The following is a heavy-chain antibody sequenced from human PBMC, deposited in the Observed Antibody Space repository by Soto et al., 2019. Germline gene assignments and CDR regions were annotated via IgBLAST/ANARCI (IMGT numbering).Heavy chain of an antibody. J-gene: IGHJ4*02. CDR1: GFTFSNAW. V-gene: IGHV3-15*01. CDR3: TAAPVQHYDFWSGYHIYYFDY. Sequence: GGSLRLSCAASGFTFSNAWMSWARQAPGKGLEWVGRIKSKTDGGTTDYAAPVKGRFTISRDDSKNALYLQMNSLKTEDTAVYYCTAAPVQHYDFWSGYHIYYFDYWGQGTLVTVSS. CDR2: IKSKTDGGTT. D-gene: IGHD3-3*01.